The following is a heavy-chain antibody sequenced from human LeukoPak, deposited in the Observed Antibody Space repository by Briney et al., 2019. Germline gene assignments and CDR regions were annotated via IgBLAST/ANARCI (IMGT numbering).Heavy chain of an antibody. V-gene: IGHV3-21*01. Sequence: GGSLRLSCAASGFTFSSYSTNWVRRAPGKGLEWVSSISSSSSYIYYADSVKGRFTISRDNAKNSLYLQMNSLRAEDTAVYYCARDLRVGATRYAFDIWGQGTMVTVSS. CDR1: GFTFSSYS. J-gene: IGHJ3*02. D-gene: IGHD1-26*01. CDR3: ARDLRVGATRYAFDI. CDR2: ISSSSSYI.